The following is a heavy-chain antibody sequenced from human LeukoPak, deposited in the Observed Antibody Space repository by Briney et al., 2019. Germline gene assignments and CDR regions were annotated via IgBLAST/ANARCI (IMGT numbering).Heavy chain of an antibody. D-gene: IGHD3-16*01. J-gene: IGHJ5*02. CDR2: ISWDGGST. CDR1: GFTFDDYA. V-gene: IGHV3-43D*04. CDR3: VRRRGRGLVDP. Sequence: PGGSLRLSCAASGFTFDDYAMHWVRQAPGKGLEWVSLISWDGGSTYYADSVKGRFTISRDNAKNSLYLQMNSLRGEDTAFYYCVRRRGRGLVDPWGQGTLVTVSS.